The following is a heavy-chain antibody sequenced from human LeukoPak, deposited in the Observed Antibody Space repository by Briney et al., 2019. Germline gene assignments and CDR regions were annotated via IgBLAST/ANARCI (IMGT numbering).Heavy chain of an antibody. CDR1: GFTFDDYA. CDR2: ISWNSGSI. D-gene: IGHD5-18*01. V-gene: IGHV3-9*01. J-gene: IGHJ4*02. CDR3: AKGEGCSYGPFDY. Sequence: SLRLSCAASGFTFDDYAMYWVRHAPGKGLEWVSGISWNSGSIGYADSVKGRFTISRDNAKNSLYLQMNSLRAEDTALYYCAKGEGCSYGPFDYWGQGRLVTVSS.